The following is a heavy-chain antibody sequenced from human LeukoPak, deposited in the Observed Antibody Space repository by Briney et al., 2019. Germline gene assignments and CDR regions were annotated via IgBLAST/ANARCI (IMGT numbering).Heavy chain of an antibody. CDR2: IMPIFGTA. V-gene: IGHV1-69*13. CDR3: ARGEHYCSSTSCYHDAFDI. CDR1: GGTFTSYA. D-gene: IGHD2-2*01. Sequence: ASVKVSCKASGGTFTSYAIGWVRQAPGQGREWMGGIMPIFGTANYAQKFQGRVTITADESTSTAYMELSSLGSEDTAVYYCARGEHYCSSTSCYHDAFDIWGQGTMVTVSS. J-gene: IGHJ3*02.